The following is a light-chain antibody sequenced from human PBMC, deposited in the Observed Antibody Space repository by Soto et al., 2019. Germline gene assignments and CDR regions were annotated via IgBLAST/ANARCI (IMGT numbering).Light chain of an antibody. J-gene: IGKJ1*01. V-gene: IGKV3-20*01. CDR2: GAS. CDR1: QSVSSSY. Sequence: EVVLTQSPGTLSLSPGERATLSCRASQSVSSSYLAWYQQKPGQAPRLLIYGASSRATGIPGRFSGGGSGTDFTLTISRLEPEDFAVYYCQQYGSSPRTFGQGTKVDI. CDR3: QQYGSSPRT.